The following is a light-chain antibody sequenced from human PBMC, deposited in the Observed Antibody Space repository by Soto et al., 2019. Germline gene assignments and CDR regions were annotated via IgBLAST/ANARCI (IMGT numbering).Light chain of an antibody. J-gene: IGLJ2*01. CDR2: YDS. V-gene: IGLV3-21*04. CDR3: QVWDSSSDHHVV. CDR1: NIGSKS. Sequence: SYELTQPPSVSVALGKTARITCGGNNIGSKSVHWYQQKPGQAPVLVIYYDSDRPSGIPERFSGSNSGNTATLTISRVEAGDEADYYCQVWDSSSDHHVVFGGGTKVTVL.